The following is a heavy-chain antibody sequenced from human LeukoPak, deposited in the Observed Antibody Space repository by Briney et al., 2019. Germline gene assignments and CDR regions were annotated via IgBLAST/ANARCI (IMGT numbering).Heavy chain of an antibody. Sequence: PGRSLRLSCAASGFTFSSFVMPWVRQAPGKGLEWVAVISKDGSDKYYVDSVKGRFTISRDNSRNTLYLQMISLRAEDTAVYFCGKETITMTNCLGTWGEGTLVTVSS. CDR2: ISKDGSDK. V-gene: IGHV3-30*18. D-gene: IGHD3-22*01. CDR1: GFTFSSFV. CDR3: GKETITMTNCLGT. J-gene: IGHJ5*02.